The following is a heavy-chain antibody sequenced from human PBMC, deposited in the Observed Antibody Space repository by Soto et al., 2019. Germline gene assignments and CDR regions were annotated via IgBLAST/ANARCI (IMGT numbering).Heavy chain of an antibody. CDR2: ISKSDYT. J-gene: IGHJ4*02. CDR1: GFAFNNYG. D-gene: IGHD2-2*01. Sequence: PGGSLRLSCTVSGFAFNNYGINWVRQAPGKGLEWVWAISKSDYTYYSDSVKGRFAITRDNAKSSVSLQMNTLRVEDTAVYYCAREDSIIIPAVSDFWGQGTLVTVSS. V-gene: IGHV3-21*01. CDR3: AREDSIIIPAVSDF.